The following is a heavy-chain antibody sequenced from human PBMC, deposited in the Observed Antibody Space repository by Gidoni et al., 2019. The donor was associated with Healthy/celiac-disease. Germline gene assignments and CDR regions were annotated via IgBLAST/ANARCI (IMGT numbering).Heavy chain of an antibody. V-gene: IGHV3-21*01. D-gene: IGHD1-20*01. CDR2: ISSSSSYI. CDR3: ARDPRGKHNWNSTPHY. CDR1: GFTFSSYS. J-gene: IGHJ4*02. Sequence: EVQLVESGGGLVKPGGSLRLSCAASGFTFSSYSMNWVRKVPGKGLEWVSSISSSSSYIYYADAVKGRFTISRDNAKNSMYLQMNSLRAEDMAVYDCARDPRGKHNWNSTPHYWGQGTLVTVSS.